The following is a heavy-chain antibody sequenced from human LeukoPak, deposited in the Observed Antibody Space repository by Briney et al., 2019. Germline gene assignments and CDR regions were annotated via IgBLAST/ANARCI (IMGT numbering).Heavy chain of an antibody. D-gene: IGHD3-10*01. J-gene: IGHJ6*03. CDR3: ARESYGSRSYDYYYYMDV. V-gene: IGHV4-59*01. CDR1: GGSISSYY. CDR2: IYDSGST. Sequence: SETLSLTCTVSGGSISSYYWSWIRQPPGKGLEWIGYIYDSGSTNYNPSLKSRVTISVDTSKNQFSLKLSSVTAADTAVYYCARESYGSRSYDYYYYMDVWGKGTTVTVSS.